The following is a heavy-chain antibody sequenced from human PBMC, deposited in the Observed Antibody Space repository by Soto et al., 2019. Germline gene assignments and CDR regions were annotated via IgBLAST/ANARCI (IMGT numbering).Heavy chain of an antibody. J-gene: IGHJ5*02. D-gene: IGHD6-13*01. V-gene: IGHV4-39*01. CDR1: GGSISSSSYY. CDR2: IYYSGST. Sequence: SETLSLTCTVSGGSISSSSYYWGWIRQPPGKGLEWIGSIYYSGSTYYNPSLKSRVTISVDTSKNQFSLKLSSVTAADTAVYYCARKLGQQLADNWFDPWGQGTLVTVSS. CDR3: ARKLGQQLADNWFDP.